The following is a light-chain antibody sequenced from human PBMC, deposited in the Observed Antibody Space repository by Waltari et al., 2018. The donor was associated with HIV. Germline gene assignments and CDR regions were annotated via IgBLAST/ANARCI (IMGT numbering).Light chain of an antibody. CDR3: SSYAGSFIHYV. J-gene: IGLJ1*01. CDR1: RSDVGAYNH. CDR2: DVD. V-gene: IGLV2-11*01. Sequence: QSALTQPRSVSGSPGQSVAISCTGTRSDVGAYNHVSWYQQYPGKAPKRMIYDVDKRPSGVPDRFSGSKSGNTASLTISGLQADDEADYYCSSYAGSFIHYVFGSGTKVTVL.